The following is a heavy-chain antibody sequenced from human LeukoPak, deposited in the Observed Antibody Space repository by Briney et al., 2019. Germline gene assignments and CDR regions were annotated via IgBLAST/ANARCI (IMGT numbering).Heavy chain of an antibody. CDR1: GVSISAYY. CDR2: FSYSGST. Sequence: SETLSLTCSVSGVSISAYYWIWIRQPPAKGLEWMGFFSYSGSTKYNPSLKSRVTMSVDTSKNQFSLKLNSVTAADTAVYYCARMYSGTSYYFDYWGQGTLVTVSS. V-gene: IGHV4-59*01. CDR3: ARMYSGTSYYFDY. D-gene: IGHD1-26*01. J-gene: IGHJ4*02.